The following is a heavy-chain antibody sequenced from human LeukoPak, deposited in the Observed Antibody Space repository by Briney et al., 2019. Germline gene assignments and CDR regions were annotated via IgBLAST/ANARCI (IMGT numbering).Heavy chain of an antibody. CDR2: IRYDGSNK. V-gene: IGHV3-30*02. D-gene: IGHD3-22*01. CDR1: GFTFSSYG. CDR3: AKAGGNYYDSSGYPNPLDY. J-gene: IGHJ4*02. Sequence: GGSLRLSCAASGFTFSSYGMHWVRQAPGKGLEWVAFIRYDGSNKYYADSVKGRFTISRDNSKNTLYLQMNSLRAEDTAVYYCAKAGGNYYDSSGYPNPLDYWGQGTLVTVSS.